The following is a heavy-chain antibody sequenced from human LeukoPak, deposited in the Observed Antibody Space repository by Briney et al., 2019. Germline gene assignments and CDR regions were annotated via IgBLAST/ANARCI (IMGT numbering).Heavy chain of an antibody. V-gene: IGHV1-2*06. J-gene: IGHJ4*02. CDR1: GYTFTGYY. CDR3: ARFPYGDYVDDYFDY. D-gene: IGHD4-17*01. CDR2: INPNSGGT. Sequence: ASVKVSCKASGYTFTGYYMHWLRQAPGQGLEWMGRINPNSGGTNYAQKFQGRVTMTRDTSISTAYMELSRLRSDDTAVYYCARFPYGDYVDDYFDYWGQGTLVTVSS.